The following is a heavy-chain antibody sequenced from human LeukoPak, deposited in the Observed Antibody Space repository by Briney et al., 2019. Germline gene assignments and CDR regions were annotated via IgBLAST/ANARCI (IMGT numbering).Heavy chain of an antibody. Sequence: PSETLSLTCSVSDGSINSYYWNWIRRPPGKGLEWIGYIYYNGNTNYNPSLKSRVTISVDTSKNQFSLKLSSVTAADTAVYYCARDGGFWSGYTNYYYGMDVWGQGTTVTVSS. CDR3: ARDGGFWSGYTNYYYGMDV. CDR2: IYYNGNT. CDR1: DGSINSYY. D-gene: IGHD3-3*01. V-gene: IGHV4-59*01. J-gene: IGHJ6*02.